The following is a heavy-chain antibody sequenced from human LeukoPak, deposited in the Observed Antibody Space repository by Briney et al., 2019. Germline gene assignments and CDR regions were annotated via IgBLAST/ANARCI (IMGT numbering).Heavy chain of an antibody. D-gene: IGHD2-15*01. CDR2: ISGSGGTT. J-gene: IGHJ4*02. CDR1: GFAFINYG. V-gene: IGHV3-23*01. Sequence: GGTLRLSCAASGFAFINYGMSWVRQAPGKGLEWVSAISGSGGTTYYADSVKGRFTISRDNSKNTLYLQMNSLRAEDTAVYYCAKAHLGYCSGGSCQMGPNWGQGTLVTVSS. CDR3: AKAHLGYCSGGSCQMGPN.